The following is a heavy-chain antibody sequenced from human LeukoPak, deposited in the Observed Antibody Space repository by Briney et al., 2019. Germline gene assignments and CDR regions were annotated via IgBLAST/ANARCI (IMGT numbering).Heavy chain of an antibody. D-gene: IGHD2-8*01. J-gene: IGHJ4*02. CDR1: GGSISSYY. CDR2: INYSGST. Sequence: SETLSLTCTVSGGSISSYYWSWIRRPPGKGLEWIGYINYSGSTNYNPSLKSRVTISVDTSKNQFSLKLSSVTAADTAVYYCARRNLYCTNGVCPFDYWGQGTLVTVSS. V-gene: IGHV4-59*08. CDR3: ARRNLYCTNGVCPFDY.